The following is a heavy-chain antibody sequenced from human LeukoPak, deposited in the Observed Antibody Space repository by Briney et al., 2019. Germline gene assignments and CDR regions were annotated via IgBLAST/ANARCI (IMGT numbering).Heavy chain of an antibody. V-gene: IGHV3-7*05. CDR3: ARVGRGGSSGTFYGT. Sequence: PGGSLRLSCAASGFMFSNYWVSWVRQAPGKGLEWVANIKEDGSEKYYVDSVKGRFTISRDDAQSSLYLQMNSLRAEDTAVYYCARVGRGGSSGTFYGTWGQGTLVTVSS. CDR2: IKEDGSEK. J-gene: IGHJ4*02. CDR1: GFMFSNYW. D-gene: IGHD3-10*01.